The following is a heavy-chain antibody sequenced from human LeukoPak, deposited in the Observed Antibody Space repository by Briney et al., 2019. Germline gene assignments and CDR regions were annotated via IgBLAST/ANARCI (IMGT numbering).Heavy chain of an antibody. Sequence: GGSLRLSCAASGFTFSDYSMNWVRQAPGKGLEWVSYISSSSNTIYYADSVKGRFTISRDNAKNSLYLQMNSLRAEDTAVYYCARDRAAGAYPWYFDYWGQGTLVTVSS. CDR3: ARDRAAGAYPWYFDY. D-gene: IGHD3-16*01. CDR1: GFTFSDYS. V-gene: IGHV3-48*01. J-gene: IGHJ4*02. CDR2: ISSSSNTI.